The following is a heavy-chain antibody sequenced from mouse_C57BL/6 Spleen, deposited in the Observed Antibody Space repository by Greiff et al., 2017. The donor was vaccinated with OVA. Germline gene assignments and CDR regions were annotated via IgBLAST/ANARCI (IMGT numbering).Heavy chain of an antibody. J-gene: IGHJ3*01. CDR2: IDPSDSYT. CDR3: ARRGDYSNSFAY. D-gene: IGHD2-5*01. CDR1: GYTFTSYW. V-gene: IGHV1-69*01. Sequence: VQLQQPGAELVMPGASVKLSCKASGYTFTSYWMHWVQQRPGHGLEWIGEIDPSDSYTNYNQKFKGKSTLTVDKSSSTAYMQLSSLTSEDSAVYYCARRGDYSNSFAYWGQGTLVTVSA.